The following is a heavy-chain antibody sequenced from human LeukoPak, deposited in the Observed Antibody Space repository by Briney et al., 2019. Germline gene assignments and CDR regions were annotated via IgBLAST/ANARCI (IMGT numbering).Heavy chain of an antibody. CDR3: ARSSGYMSY. D-gene: IGHD3-22*01. J-gene: IGHJ4*02. V-gene: IGHV4-38-2*02. CDR1: HYSISSNYY. Sequence: SETLSLTCTVSHYSISSNYYWGWIRQPPGKGLEWIGSIYHSGSTYYNPSLKSRVAISVDTSKNQFSLKLTSVTAADTAVYYCARSSGYMSYWCQGTLVTVSS. CDR2: IYHSGST.